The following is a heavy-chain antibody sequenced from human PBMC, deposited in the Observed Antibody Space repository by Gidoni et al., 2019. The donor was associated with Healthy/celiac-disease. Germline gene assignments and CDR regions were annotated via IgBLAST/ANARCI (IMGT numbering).Heavy chain of an antibody. J-gene: IGHJ6*03. CDR3: ARDLNDYGDYRKRLDYYYYYMDV. CDR1: GFTFSDYY. D-gene: IGHD4-17*01. CDR2: ISSSSSYT. Sequence: QVQLVASGGGLVKPGGSLRLSCAASGFTFSDYYMSWLRQAPGKGLEWVSYISSSSSYTNYADSVKGRFTISRDNAKNSLYLQMNSLRAEDTAVYYCARDLNDYGDYRKRLDYYYYYMDVWGKGTTVTVSS. V-gene: IGHV3-11*06.